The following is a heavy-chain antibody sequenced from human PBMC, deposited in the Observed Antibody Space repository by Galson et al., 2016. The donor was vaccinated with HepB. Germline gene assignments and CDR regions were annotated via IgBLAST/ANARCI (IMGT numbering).Heavy chain of an antibody. V-gene: IGHV4-4*02. CDR2: IYHLGTT. CDR1: GGSISSSTW. D-gene: IGHD3-10*01. CDR3: ARIGRGVGVFDV. Sequence: SETLSLTCTVSGGSISSSTWWTWVRQPPGKRPEWIGEIYHLGTTNYNPSLKSRVTISVDKSKRQFSLKLNSVTPADTAVYYCARIGRGVGVFDVWGQGTMAIVSS. J-gene: IGHJ3*01.